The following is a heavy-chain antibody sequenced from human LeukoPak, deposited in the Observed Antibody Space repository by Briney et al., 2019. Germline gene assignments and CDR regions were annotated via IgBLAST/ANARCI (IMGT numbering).Heavy chain of an antibody. CDR2: FYPGGSA. Sequence: GGSLRLSCAASEFTVSSTYITWLRQAPGKGLEWVSVFYPGGSALYADSVQGRFTISRDISQNIVYLQINNLRAEDTAVYYCARDRRSGLGHAFDIWGQGTMVTVSS. V-gene: IGHV3-53*01. CDR1: EFTVSSTY. CDR3: ARDRRSGLGHAFDI. J-gene: IGHJ3*02. D-gene: IGHD3-3*01.